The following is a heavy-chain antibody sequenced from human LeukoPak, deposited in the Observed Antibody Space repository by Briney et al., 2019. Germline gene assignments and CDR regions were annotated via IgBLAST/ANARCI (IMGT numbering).Heavy chain of an antibody. J-gene: IGHJ4*02. CDR3: ASGGGSYLTDY. Sequence: PSETLSLTCTVSGGSISSSTYQWAWIRQPPGKGLEWIGSIYYSGGTYYNPSLESRVTISVDTSKNQFSLKLRSVTAADTAVYYCASGGGSYLTDYWGQGTLVTVSS. D-gene: IGHD1-26*01. V-gene: IGHV4-39*01. CDR1: GGSISSSTYQ. CDR2: IYYSGGT.